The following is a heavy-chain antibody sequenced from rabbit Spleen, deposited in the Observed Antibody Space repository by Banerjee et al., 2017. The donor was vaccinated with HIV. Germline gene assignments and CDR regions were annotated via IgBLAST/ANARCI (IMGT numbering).Heavy chain of an antibody. CDR1: GFTLSSYY. Sequence: QLKETGGGLVQPGGSLTLSCKASGFTLSSYYMNWVRQAPGKGLEWIGYIDPIFGRTYYASWVDGRFTISSHNAQNTLYQQLNSLTAADTATYFCVRARPYPFVLWGPGTLVTVS. D-gene: IGHD1-1*01. V-gene: IGHV1S7*01. J-gene: IGHJ4*01. CDR2: IDPIFGRT. CDR3: VRARPYPFVL.